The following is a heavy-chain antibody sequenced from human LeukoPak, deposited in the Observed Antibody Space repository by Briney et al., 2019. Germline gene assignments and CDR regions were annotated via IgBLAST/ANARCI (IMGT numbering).Heavy chain of an antibody. D-gene: IGHD3-22*01. V-gene: IGHV3-74*01. Sequence: GGSLRLSCAASGFTFSSYWMHWVRQAPGKGLVWVSRINSDGSSTSYADSVKGRFTISRDNAKNTLYLQMNSLRAEDTAVYYCARSLTYYYDSSGYLSLNPAGNRVPDYWGQGTLVTVSS. CDR3: ARSLTYYYDSSGYLSLNPAGNRVPDY. CDR1: GFTFSSYW. J-gene: IGHJ4*02. CDR2: INSDGSST.